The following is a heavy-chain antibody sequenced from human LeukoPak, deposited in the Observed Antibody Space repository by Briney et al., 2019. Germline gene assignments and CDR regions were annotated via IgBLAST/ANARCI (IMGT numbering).Heavy chain of an antibody. CDR1: GFTFSSYS. J-gene: IGHJ4*02. CDR3: ARANWGSHFYFDY. V-gene: IGHV3-48*04. Sequence: GGSLRLSRAASGFTFSSYSMNWVRQAPGKGLEWVSYISSSSSTIYYADSVKGRFTISRDNAKNSLYLQMNSLRAEDTAVYYCARANWGSHFYFDYWGQGTLVTVSS. D-gene: IGHD7-27*01. CDR2: ISSSSSTI.